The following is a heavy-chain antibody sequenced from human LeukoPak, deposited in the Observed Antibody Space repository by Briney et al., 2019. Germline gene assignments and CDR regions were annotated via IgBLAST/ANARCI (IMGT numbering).Heavy chain of an antibody. CDR3: ARRLASGWYPNYFDY. J-gene: IGHJ4*02. CDR1: GFTFNDYY. V-gene: IGHV3-11*04. CDR2: ISSSSSTI. D-gene: IGHD6-19*01. Sequence: GGSLRLSCAASGFTFNDYYMSWIRRAPGKGLEWVSYISSSSSTIYYADSVKGRFTISRDNAKNSLYLQMNSLRAEDTAVYYCARRLASGWYPNYFDYWGQGTLVTVSS.